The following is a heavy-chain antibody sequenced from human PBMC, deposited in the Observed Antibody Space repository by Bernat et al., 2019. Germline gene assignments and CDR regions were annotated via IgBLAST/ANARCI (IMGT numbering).Heavy chain of an antibody. CDR2: IYYSGST. CDR1: GGSISSSSYY. D-gene: IGHD1-26*01. Sequence: QLQLQESGPGLVKPSETLSLTCTVSGGSISSSSYYWGWIRQPPGKGLEWIGSIYYSGSTYYNPSLKSRVTISVDTSKNQFSLKLSSVTAADTAVYYCATRSPDNSGCYTTWGQGTLVTVSS. CDR3: ATRSPDNSGCYTT. V-gene: IGHV4-39*01. J-gene: IGHJ5*02.